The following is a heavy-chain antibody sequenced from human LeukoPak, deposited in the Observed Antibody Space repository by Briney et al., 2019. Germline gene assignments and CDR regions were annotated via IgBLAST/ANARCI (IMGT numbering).Heavy chain of an antibody. J-gene: IGHJ4*02. D-gene: IGHD1-26*01. V-gene: IGHV3-7*01. CDR1: GFIFSSYW. CDR3: ARISGSLFY. Sequence: GGSLRLSCVVSGFIFSSYWMSWVRQAPGKGLEWVANIKQDGSEKNYVDSVKGRFTISRDNAKTSLYLQMDSLRADDTAVYYCARISGSLFYWGQGTLVTVSS. CDR2: IKQDGSEK.